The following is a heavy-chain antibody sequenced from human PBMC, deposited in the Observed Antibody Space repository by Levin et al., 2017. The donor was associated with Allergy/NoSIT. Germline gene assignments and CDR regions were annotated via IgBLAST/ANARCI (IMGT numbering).Heavy chain of an antibody. V-gene: IGHV4-31*03. CDR3: AREDGSTFDC. J-gene: IGHJ4*02. Sequence: SQTLSLTCTVSGGSISGGGYHWTWIRQHPEKGLEWIGYIYYSGSTFYNPSLKSRLMISVDTSKNQFSLNVSSVTAADTAVSYCAREDGSTFDCWGQGALVTVAS. D-gene: IGHD2-2*03. CDR1: GGSISGGGYH. CDR2: IYYSGST.